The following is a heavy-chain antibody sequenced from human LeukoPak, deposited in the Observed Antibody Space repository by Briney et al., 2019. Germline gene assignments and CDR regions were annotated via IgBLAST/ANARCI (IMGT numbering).Heavy chain of an antibody. CDR3: AKDGEGLWFGELLSHSFDY. CDR2: ISGGGGST. V-gene: IGHV3-23*01. CDR1: GFTFSRYA. J-gene: IGHJ4*02. D-gene: IGHD3-10*01. Sequence: TGGSLRLSCAASGFTFSRYAMSWVRQAPGKGLEWVSAISGGGGSTYYADSVKGRFTISRDNSKNTLFLQMNSLRAEDTAIYYCAKDGEGLWFGELLSHSFDYWGQGTPVTVSS.